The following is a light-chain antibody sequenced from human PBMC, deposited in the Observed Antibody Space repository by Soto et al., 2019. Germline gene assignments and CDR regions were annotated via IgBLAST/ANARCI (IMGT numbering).Light chain of an antibody. CDR2: EVS. J-gene: IGLJ1*01. CDR3: NSYVAASNL. CDR1: SSDVGKYDY. V-gene: IGLV2-8*01. Sequence: SALTQPPSASGSPGQSVTISFTGTSSDVGKYDYVSWFQHHPGKAPKLIIYEVSKRPSGVPDRFSGSKSGSTASLTVSGLQTEDEADYYCNSYVAASNLFGTATKPTV.